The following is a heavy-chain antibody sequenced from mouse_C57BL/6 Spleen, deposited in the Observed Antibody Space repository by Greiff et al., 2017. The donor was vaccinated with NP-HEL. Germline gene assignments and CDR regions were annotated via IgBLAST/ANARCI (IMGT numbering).Heavy chain of an antibody. J-gene: IGHJ4*01. CDR1: GYTFTSYW. D-gene: IGHD1-1*01. CDR2: IHPNSGST. CDR3: ARRGTTVVAPYYAMDD. Sequence: VQLQQSGAELVKPGASVKLSCKASGYTFTSYWMHWVKQRPGQGLEWIGMIHPNSGSTNYNEKFKSKATLTVEKSSSTAYMQLSSLTSEDSAVYYCARRGTTVVAPYYAMDDWGQGTSVTVSS. V-gene: IGHV1-64*01.